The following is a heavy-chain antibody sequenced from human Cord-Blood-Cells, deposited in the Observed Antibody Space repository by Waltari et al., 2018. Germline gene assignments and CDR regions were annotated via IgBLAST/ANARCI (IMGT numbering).Heavy chain of an antibody. CDR2: IYYSGST. D-gene: IGHD3-9*01. J-gene: IGHJ4*02. Sequence: QLQLQESGPGLVKPSETLSLTCTVSGGSISSSSYYWGWIRQPPGRGVGGIGSIYYSGSTYYTPHLKSRVTISVDTSKNQFSLKLSSVTAADTAVYYCARRTLLRYFDYWGQGTLVTVSS. CDR1: GGSISSSSYY. CDR3: ARRTLLRYFDY. V-gene: IGHV4-39*01.